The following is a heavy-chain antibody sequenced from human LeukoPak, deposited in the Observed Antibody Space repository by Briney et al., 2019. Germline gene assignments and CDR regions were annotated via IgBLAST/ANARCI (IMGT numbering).Heavy chain of an antibody. D-gene: IGHD4-17*01. CDR3: AKDLNGDYIGTFDI. Sequence: PGGSLRLSCTASGFIFNTYAMNWVRQAPGKGLEWVSSITSSGGSTQYADSVQGRFTISRDNSKNTLYLQMNSLRAEDTAVYYCAKDLNGDYIGTFDIWGQGTMVTVSS. J-gene: IGHJ3*02. CDR1: GFIFNTYA. CDR2: ITSSGGST. V-gene: IGHV3-23*01.